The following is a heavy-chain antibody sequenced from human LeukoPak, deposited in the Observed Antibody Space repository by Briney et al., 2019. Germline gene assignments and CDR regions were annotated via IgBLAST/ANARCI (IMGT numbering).Heavy chain of an antibody. Sequence: SETLSLTCTVSGGSISSYYWSWIRQPPGKGLEWIGYIYYSGSTNYNPSLKGRVTISVDTSKNQFSLKLSSVTAADTAVYYCARVRVVAANRAFDIWGQGTMVTVSS. V-gene: IGHV4-59*01. D-gene: IGHD2-15*01. CDR1: GGSISSYY. CDR3: ARVRVVAANRAFDI. CDR2: IYYSGST. J-gene: IGHJ3*02.